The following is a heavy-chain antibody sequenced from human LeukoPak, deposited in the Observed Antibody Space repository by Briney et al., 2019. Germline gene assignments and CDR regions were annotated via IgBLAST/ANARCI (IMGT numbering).Heavy chain of an antibody. Sequence: SGGSLRLSCEVSGITVSSNYMAWVRRSPGKGLEWVSIVSSDGSTYYADSVKGRFTLSRDNSKNTLYLQMNSLRAEDTAMYYCARQYCSSTSCLFDYWGQGTLVTVSS. CDR2: VSSDGST. V-gene: IGHV3-66*04. CDR3: ARQYCSSTSCLFDY. J-gene: IGHJ4*02. D-gene: IGHD2-2*01. CDR1: GITVSSNY.